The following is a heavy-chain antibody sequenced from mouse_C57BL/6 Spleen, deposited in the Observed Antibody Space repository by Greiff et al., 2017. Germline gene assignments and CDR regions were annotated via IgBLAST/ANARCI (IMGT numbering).Heavy chain of an antibody. J-gene: IGHJ2*01. CDR2: IDPSDSET. CDR1: GYTFTSYW. CDR3: ARSRGNYYGSSYYY. V-gene: IGHV1-52*01. Sequence: VQLQQPGAELVRPGSSVKLSCKASGYTFTSYWMHWVKQRPIQGLEWIGNIDPSDSETHYNQKFKDKATLTVDKSSSTAYMQLSSLTSEDSAVYYCARSRGNYYGSSYYYWGQGTTLTVSS. D-gene: IGHD1-1*01.